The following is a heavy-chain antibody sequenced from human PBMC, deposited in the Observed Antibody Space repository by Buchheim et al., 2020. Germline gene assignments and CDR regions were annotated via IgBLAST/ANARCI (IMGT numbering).Heavy chain of an antibody. CDR1: GFTFSSYW. CDR3: AREASLWYTSNYYYYGMDV. V-gene: IGHV3-7*01. Sequence: EVQLVESGGGLVQPGGSLRLSCAASGFTFSSYWMSWVRQAPGKGLEWVANIKQDGSEKYYVDSVKGRFTISRENAKNSLYLQMNSLRAEDTAVYYCAREASLWYTSNYYYYGMDVWGQGTT. J-gene: IGHJ6*02. CDR2: IKQDGSEK. D-gene: IGHD3-10*01.